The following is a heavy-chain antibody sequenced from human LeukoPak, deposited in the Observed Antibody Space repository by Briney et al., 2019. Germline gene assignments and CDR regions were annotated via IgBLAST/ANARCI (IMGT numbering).Heavy chain of an antibody. Sequence: GGSLRLSCAASGFTFSNAWMSWVRQAPGKGLEWVGHVKSKTDGGTTDYAAPVKGRFTISRDDSRNTLYLQMNSLKTEDTAVYYCTTGLYCSSTSCMFLLDYWGQGTLVTVSS. CDR3: TTGLYCSSTSCMFLLDY. V-gene: IGHV3-15*01. CDR2: VKSKTDGGTT. D-gene: IGHD2-2*01. J-gene: IGHJ4*02. CDR1: GFTFSNAW.